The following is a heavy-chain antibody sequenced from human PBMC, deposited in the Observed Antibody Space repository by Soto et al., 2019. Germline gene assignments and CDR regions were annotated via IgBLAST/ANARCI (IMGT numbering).Heavy chain of an antibody. CDR3: PKELEKDWNYKKANGFDP. Sequence: EVQLLESGGGLVQPGGSLRLSCAASGFTFSSYAMSWVRQAPGKGLEWVSAISGSGGSTYYADSVKGRFTFSRNNTKNTLYQQMNSLRPEETAVYYCPKELEKDWNYKKANGFDPGGQGTLVTVSS. J-gene: IGHJ5*02. V-gene: IGHV3-23*01. CDR2: ISGSGGST. D-gene: IGHD1-7*01. CDR1: GFTFSSYA.